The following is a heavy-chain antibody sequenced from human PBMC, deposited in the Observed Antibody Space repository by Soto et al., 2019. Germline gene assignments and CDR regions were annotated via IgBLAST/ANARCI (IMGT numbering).Heavy chain of an antibody. Sequence: PSETLSLTCAVYGGSFSGYYWSWIRQPPGKGLEWIGEINHSGSTNYNPSLKSRVTISVDTSKNQFSLKLSSVTAADTAVYYCAGADCSGGSCPYYYYGMDVWGQGTTVTVSS. CDR1: GGSFSGYY. V-gene: IGHV4-34*01. CDR2: INHSGST. CDR3: AGADCSGGSCPYYYYGMDV. D-gene: IGHD2-15*01. J-gene: IGHJ6*02.